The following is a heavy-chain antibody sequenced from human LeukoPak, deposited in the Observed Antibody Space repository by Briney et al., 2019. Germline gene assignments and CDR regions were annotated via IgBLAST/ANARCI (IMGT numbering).Heavy chain of an antibody. J-gene: IGHJ4*02. CDR1: GFTFSSYA. CDR3: AKGGIDHYDILTGYSAY. Sequence: GGSLRLSCAASGFTFSSYAMSWVRQAPGKGLEWVSAISGSGGSTYYADSVKGRFTISRDNSKNTLYLQMNSLRAEDTAVYYCAKGGIDHYDILTGYSAYWGQGTLVTVSS. CDR2: ISGSGGST. D-gene: IGHD3-9*01. V-gene: IGHV3-23*01.